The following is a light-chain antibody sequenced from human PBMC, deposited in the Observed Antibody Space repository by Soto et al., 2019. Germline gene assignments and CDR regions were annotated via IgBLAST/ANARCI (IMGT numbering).Light chain of an antibody. CDR2: AAS. V-gene: IGKV1-39*01. CDR3: PQSYSTLT. Sequence: DIQMTQSPSSLSASVGDRVTITCRASQSISSYLNWYQQKPGKAPNLLIYAASSLQSGVPSRFSGSGSATDFALTISSVQPEDFASYYCPQSYSTLTFGPGTKVDI. CDR1: QSISSY. J-gene: IGKJ3*01.